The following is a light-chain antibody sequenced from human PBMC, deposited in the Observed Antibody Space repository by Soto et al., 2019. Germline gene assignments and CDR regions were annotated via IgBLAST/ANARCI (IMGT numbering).Light chain of an antibody. CDR2: DVS. J-gene: IGLJ3*02. Sequence: QSALTQPRSVSGSPGQSVTISCTGTSSDVGDYNYVSWYQQYPGKAPKLVIYDVSKRPSGVPDRFSGSKSGNTASLTIPGLQAEDEADYYCCSFAGSYTFWVFGGGTQLTVL. CDR3: CSFAGSYTFWV. CDR1: SSDVGDYNY. V-gene: IGLV2-11*01.